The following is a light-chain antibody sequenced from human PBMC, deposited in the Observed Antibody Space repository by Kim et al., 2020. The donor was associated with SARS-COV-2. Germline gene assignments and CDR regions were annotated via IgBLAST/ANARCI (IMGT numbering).Light chain of an antibody. CDR2: KDS. Sequence: VSPGQTARLTCSGDALPKQYAYWYQQKPGQAPVLVIYKDSERPSGIPERFSGSSSGTTVTLTISGVQAEDEADYYCQSADSSHVVFGGGTQLTVL. CDR1: ALPKQY. CDR3: QSADSSHVV. J-gene: IGLJ2*01. V-gene: IGLV3-25*03.